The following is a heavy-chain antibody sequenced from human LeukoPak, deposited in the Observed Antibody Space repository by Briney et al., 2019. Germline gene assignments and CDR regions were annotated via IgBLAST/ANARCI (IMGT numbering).Heavy chain of an antibody. Sequence: GGSLRLSCAASGFTFSSYAMNWVRQAPGKGLEWVSAISGSGGSTYYADSVKGRFTISRDNSKNTLYLQMNSLRAEDTAVYYCARGSASLMYYSGGYCDHWGQGTLVTVSS. D-gene: IGHD1-26*01. CDR3: ARGSASLMYYSGGYCDH. CDR2: ISGSGGST. J-gene: IGHJ4*02. CDR1: GFTFSSYA. V-gene: IGHV3-23*01.